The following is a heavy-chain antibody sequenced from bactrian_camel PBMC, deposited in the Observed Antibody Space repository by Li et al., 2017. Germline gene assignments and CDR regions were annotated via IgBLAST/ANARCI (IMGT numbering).Heavy chain of an antibody. D-gene: IGHD8*01. J-gene: IGHJ4*01. V-gene: IGHV3S53*01. CDR1: LYTYTYA. Sequence: HVQLVESGGGSVQAGGSLRLSCTASLYTYTYAMAWFRQAPGKEREGVAAIAPVGTTSYADSVKGRFTISRDNAKNTVYLQMNRLESEDSALYYCATGVRGDWSRYKPVSQGTQVTVS. CDR2: IAPVGTT.